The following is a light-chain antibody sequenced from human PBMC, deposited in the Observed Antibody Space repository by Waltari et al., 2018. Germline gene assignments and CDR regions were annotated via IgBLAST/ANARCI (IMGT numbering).Light chain of an antibody. V-gene: IGLV1-40*01. Sequence: QSVLTQPPSASGAPGQRVTISCTGSSSNIGAGYYVSWYQQFPRTAPKLLIYENNKRPSGVSDRFSGSKSGTSASLTITGLQSEDEADYYCSAWDSSLSTVLFGGGTRPTVL. CDR1: SSNIGAGYY. CDR3: SAWDSSLSTVL. J-gene: IGLJ2*01. CDR2: ENN.